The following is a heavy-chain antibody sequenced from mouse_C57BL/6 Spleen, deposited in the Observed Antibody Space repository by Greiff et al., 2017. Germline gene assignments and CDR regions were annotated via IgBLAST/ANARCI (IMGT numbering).Heavy chain of an antibody. J-gene: IGHJ4*01. CDR1: GYAFSSYW. Sequence: VHLVESGAELVKPGASVKISCKASGYAFSSYWMNWVKQRPGKGLEWIGQIYPGDGDTNYNGKFKGKATLTADKSSSTAYMQLSSLTSEDSAVYFCARKTGQGYAMDYWGQGTSVTVSS. V-gene: IGHV1-80*01. D-gene: IGHD4-1*01. CDR3: ARKTGQGYAMDY. CDR2: IYPGDGDT.